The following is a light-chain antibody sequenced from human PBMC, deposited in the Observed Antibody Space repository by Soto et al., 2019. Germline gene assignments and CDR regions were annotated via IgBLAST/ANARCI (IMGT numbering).Light chain of an antibody. J-gene: IGKJ5*01. V-gene: IGKV3-11*01. CDR1: QSVSSF. CDR2: DVS. Sequence: EIVLTQSPATLSLSPGERATLSCRASQSVSSFLSWYQQKPGQAPRLLIDDVSNRATGIPARFSGSGSGTDFTLTISSLEPEDFAVYYCQQRSNWPLTFGKGTRLHTK. CDR3: QQRSNWPLT.